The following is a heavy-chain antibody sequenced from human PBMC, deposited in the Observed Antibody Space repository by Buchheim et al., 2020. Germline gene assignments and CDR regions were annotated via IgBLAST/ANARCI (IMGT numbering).Heavy chain of an antibody. V-gene: IGHV3-74*01. CDR1: GLTFSSYW. CDR3: ATGITILGVVAG. J-gene: IGHJ4*02. Sequence: EVQLVESGGGLVQPGGSLRLSCAASGLTFSSYWMHWVRQAPGKGLVWVSGINTDGSSISYADSVKGRFTISRDNARKTLYLQMNSLRAEDTAVYYCATGITILGVVAGWGQGTL. CDR2: INTDGSSI. D-gene: IGHD3-3*01.